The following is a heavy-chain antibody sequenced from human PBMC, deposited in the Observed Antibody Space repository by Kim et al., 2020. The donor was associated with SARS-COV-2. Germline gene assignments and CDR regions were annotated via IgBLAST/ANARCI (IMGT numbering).Heavy chain of an antibody. CDR1: GGSISSGSYY. J-gene: IGHJ3*02. D-gene: IGHD6-13*01. V-gene: IGHV4-61*02. CDR2: IYTSGST. CDR3: ARDYSSSWYDAFDI. Sequence: SETLSLTCTVSGGSISSGSYYWSWIRQPAGKGLEWIGRIYTSGSTNYNPSLKSRVTISVDTSKNQFSLKLSSVTAADTAVYYCARDYSSSWYDAFDIWGQGTMVTVSS.